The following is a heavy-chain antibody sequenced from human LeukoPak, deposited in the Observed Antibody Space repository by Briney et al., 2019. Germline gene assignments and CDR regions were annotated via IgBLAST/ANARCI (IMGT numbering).Heavy chain of an antibody. Sequence: PGGSRRLSCVVSGIPFSDYYMNWIRKAPGKGLEWISYISSSSSYTDYADSVKGRFTISRDNAKSALYLQLNSLRLEDTAVYYCAAGTAADFWGQGTLVTVSS. D-gene: IGHD6-13*01. J-gene: IGHJ4*02. CDR2: ISSSSSYT. CDR3: AAGTAADF. V-gene: IGHV3-11*03. CDR1: GIPFSDYY.